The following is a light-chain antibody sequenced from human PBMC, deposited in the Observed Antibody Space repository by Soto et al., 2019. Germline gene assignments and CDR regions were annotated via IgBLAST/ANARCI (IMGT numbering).Light chain of an antibody. V-gene: IGKV1-12*01. Sequence: DIQMTQSPSSVSASVGDRVTITCRTSQGISSWLAWYQQKTGKAPMLLNYAASSLQRGVPSRFSASGSRTDFTLTTSSLQPEDFPTYYCKPDNSLPLTFGEVTKVEIK. CDR2: AAS. CDR3: KPDNSLPLT. J-gene: IGKJ4*01. CDR1: QGISSW.